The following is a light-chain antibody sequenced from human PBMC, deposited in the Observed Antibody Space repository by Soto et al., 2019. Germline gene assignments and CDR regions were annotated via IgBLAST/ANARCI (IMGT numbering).Light chain of an antibody. V-gene: IGLV3-1*01. Sequence: SYELTQPPSVSVSPGQTASITCSGDKLGDKYAYWYQQKAGQSPVLVIYQDTKRPSGIPERFSGSNSGNAATLTISVTQAMDEADYYCQAWDNSTYVFGPGTKLTVL. CDR2: QDT. CDR1: KLGDKY. J-gene: IGLJ1*01. CDR3: QAWDNSTYV.